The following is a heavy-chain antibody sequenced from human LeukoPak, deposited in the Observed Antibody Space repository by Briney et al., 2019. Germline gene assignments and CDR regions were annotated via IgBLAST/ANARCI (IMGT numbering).Heavy chain of an antibody. Sequence: PSETLSLTCTVSGGSISSHYWSWIRQPPGKGLEWIGYIYYSGSTNYNPSLKSRVTISVDTSKNQFSLKLSSVTAADTAVYYCAREKEDWENPRYYYYMDVWGKGTTVTVSS. CDR3: AREKEDWENPRYYYYMDV. V-gene: IGHV4-59*11. CDR1: GGSISSHY. CDR2: IYYSGST. J-gene: IGHJ6*03. D-gene: IGHD1-26*01.